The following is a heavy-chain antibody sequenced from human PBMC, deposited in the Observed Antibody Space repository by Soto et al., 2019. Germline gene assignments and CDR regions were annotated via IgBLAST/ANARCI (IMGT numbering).Heavy chain of an antibody. CDR2: ISYDGSST. D-gene: IGHD2-15*01. CDR1: RFSFRAHG. J-gene: IGHJ4*02. CDR3: AKDHRNGGSRVDY. V-gene: IGHV3-30*18. Sequence: QVQLVESGGGVVQPGRSLRLSCAASRFSFRAHGMHWVRQAPGKGLEWVAVISYDGSSTYYADSVKGRLTISRDNSNNALYLQMSNLRPEDTAVYFCAKDHRNGGSRVDYWGQGTLVTVSS.